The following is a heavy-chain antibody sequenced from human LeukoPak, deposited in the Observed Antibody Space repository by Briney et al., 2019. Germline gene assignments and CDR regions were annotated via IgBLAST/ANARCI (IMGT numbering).Heavy chain of an antibody. CDR3: ARGVLRGSGSFDY. CDR2: INPNSGAT. D-gene: IGHD6-19*01. CDR1: GYTFIAYY. J-gene: IGHJ4*03. Sequence: ASVTVSCKASGYTFIAYYIHWMRQAPGQGLEWMGWINPNSGATNYAQKFQGRITMTRDTSINTAYMELYSLTSDDTAVYFCARGVLRGSGSFDYWGQGSLVTVSS. V-gene: IGHV1-2*02.